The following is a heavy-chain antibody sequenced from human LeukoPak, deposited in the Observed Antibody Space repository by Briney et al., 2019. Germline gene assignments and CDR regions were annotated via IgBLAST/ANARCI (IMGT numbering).Heavy chain of an antibody. V-gene: IGHV3-30-3*01. D-gene: IGHD6-19*01. CDR1: GFTFSSYA. CDR2: ISYDGSNK. Sequence: GGSLRLSCAASGFTFSSYAMHWVRQAPGKGLEWVAVISYDGSNKYYADSVKGRFTISRDNSKNTLYLQMNSLRAEDTAVYYCASPPDSSGWREDPDAFDIWGQGTMVTVSS. CDR3: ASPPDSSGWREDPDAFDI. J-gene: IGHJ3*02.